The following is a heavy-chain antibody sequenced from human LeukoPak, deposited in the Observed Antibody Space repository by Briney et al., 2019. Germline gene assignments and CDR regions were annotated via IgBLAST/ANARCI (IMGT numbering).Heavy chain of an antibody. CDR2: ISGSSSYT. CDR1: GFTFSVYH. Sequence: GGSLRLSCAVSGFTFSVYHMSWIRQAPGKGLEWVSYISGSSSYTSYADSVTGRFTISRDNAKNSLYLQMNSLRAEDTAVYYCARARGEDYGDYVTLYFDFWGQGTLVTVSS. J-gene: IGHJ4*02. CDR3: ARARGEDYGDYVTLYFDF. V-gene: IGHV3-11*05. D-gene: IGHD4-17*01.